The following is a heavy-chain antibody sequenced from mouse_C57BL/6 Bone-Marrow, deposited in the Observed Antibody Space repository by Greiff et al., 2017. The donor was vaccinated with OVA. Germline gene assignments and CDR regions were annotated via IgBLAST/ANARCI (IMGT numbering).Heavy chain of an antibody. CDR3: ASYYYGSSWYFDV. J-gene: IGHJ1*03. CDR1: GYTFTSYW. Sequence: QVQLQQPGAELVTPGASVKLSCKASGYTFTSYWMHWVKQRPGPGLAWIGMIHPNSGSTNYNEKFKSKATLTVDKSSSTAYMQLRSLTSEDSAVYYCASYYYGSSWYFDVWGTGTTVTVSS. V-gene: IGHV1-64*01. D-gene: IGHD1-1*01. CDR2: IHPNSGST.